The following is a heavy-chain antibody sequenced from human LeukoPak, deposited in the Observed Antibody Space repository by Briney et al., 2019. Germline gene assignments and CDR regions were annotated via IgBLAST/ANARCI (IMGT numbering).Heavy chain of an antibody. CDR2: IWSDGTNS. CDR1: GFIYSHYG. D-gene: IGHD4-11*01. CDR3: VRDAQRGFDYSNSLRY. Sequence: GGSLRLSCAASGFIYSHYGMHWVRQAPGKGLEWVAVIWSDGTNSFYAGSVNGRFTISRDNSQRTLFLQMNSLRVEDTAMYYCVRDAQRGFDYSNSLRYWGHGTLVTVSS. V-gene: IGHV3-33*08. J-gene: IGHJ4*01.